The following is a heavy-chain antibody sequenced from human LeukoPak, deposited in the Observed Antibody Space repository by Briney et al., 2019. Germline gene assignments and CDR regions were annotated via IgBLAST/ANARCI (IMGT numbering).Heavy chain of an antibody. V-gene: IGHV4-59*01. CDR2: IYYSGTT. J-gene: IGHJ4*02. D-gene: IGHD3-10*01. Sequence: SETLSLTCTVSGGSITNFYGGWIRQSPGKGLELIGYIYYSGTTNYSPSLKSRVSISVDTSKKQFSLKLSSVTAADTAVYYCARVRSSGEPHLDFWGQGTLVTVSS. CDR1: GGSITNFY. CDR3: ARVRSSGEPHLDF.